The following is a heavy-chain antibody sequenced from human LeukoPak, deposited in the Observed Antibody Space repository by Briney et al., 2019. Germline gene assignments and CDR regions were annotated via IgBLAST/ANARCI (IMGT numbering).Heavy chain of an antibody. CDR3: ARDLSPGIMITFGGVSP. CDR2: VKQDGSER. J-gene: IGHJ5*02. V-gene: IGHV3-7*03. Sequence: PGGSLRLSCAASGFTFSSYWMAWVRQAPGKGLEWVANVKQDGSERYYVESVKGRFTISRDNAKNSLYLQMNSLRAEDTAVYYCARDLSPGIMITFGGVSPWGQGTLVTVSS. D-gene: IGHD3-16*01. CDR1: GFTFSSYW.